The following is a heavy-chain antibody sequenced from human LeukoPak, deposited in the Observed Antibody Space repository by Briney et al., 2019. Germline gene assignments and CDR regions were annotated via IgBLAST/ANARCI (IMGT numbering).Heavy chain of an antibody. Sequence: LRLSCAASGFTFSDYYMSWIRQPPGKGLEWIGSIYYSGSTYYNPSLKSRVTISVATSKKMFSLKLSSVTAADTAVYYCARQLLWFGELYYFDYWGQGTLVTVSS. CDR2: IYYSGST. D-gene: IGHD3-10*01. CDR3: ARQLLWFGELYYFDY. J-gene: IGHJ4*02. CDR1: GFTFSDYY. V-gene: IGHV4-39*01.